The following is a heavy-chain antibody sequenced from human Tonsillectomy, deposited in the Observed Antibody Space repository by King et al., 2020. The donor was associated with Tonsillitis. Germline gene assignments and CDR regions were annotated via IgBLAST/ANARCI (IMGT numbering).Heavy chain of an antibody. V-gene: IGHV4-34*01. CDR3: AREGRIPKSVGRDYMNALDS. CDR1: GGSFSGNY. D-gene: IGHD1-26*01. Sequence: VQLQQWGAGLLKPSETLSLTCAVYGGSFSGNYWTWIRQSPGKGLEWIGEINHSGSTNYSPSLKSRVTILADTSKSHFSLKLASVTAADTGVYYCAREGRIPKSVGRDYMNALDSWGQGTPVTVSS. CDR2: INHSGST. J-gene: IGHJ3*02.